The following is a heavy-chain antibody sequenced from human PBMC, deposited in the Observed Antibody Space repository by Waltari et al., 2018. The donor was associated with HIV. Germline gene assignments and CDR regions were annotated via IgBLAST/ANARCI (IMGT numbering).Heavy chain of an antibody. V-gene: IGHV3-33*01. Sequence: QVQLVESGGGVVRPGRCLRLSCAASGFSVSRYGMHWVRQAPGKGLEWVAVIWHDGSKKYYAGSVKGRFTVSRDTSKNTLYLEMNRLRAEDTAVYHCARDPGTLLIAVAGAFDYWGPGIPVTVSS. J-gene: IGHJ4*02. CDR1: GFSVSRYG. D-gene: IGHD6-19*01. CDR3: ARDPGTLLIAVAGAFDY. CDR2: IWHDGSKK.